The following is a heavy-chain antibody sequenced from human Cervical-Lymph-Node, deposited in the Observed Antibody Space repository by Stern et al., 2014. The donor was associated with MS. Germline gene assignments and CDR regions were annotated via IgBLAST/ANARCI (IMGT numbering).Heavy chain of an antibody. J-gene: IGHJ4*02. CDR1: GITLDGYT. CDR2: ITASSNYI. CDR3: ATEKIAVGTPYFDN. V-gene: IGHV3-21*01. Sequence: EVQLVESGGGLVRPRGSLRLSCAASGITLDGYTMNWVRQAPGRGLEWISSITASSNYIYYADSVRGRFTISRDNAKNSLNLQMNNLRAEDTAVYYCATEKIAVGTPYFDNWGQGTQVTVSS. D-gene: IGHD6-19*01.